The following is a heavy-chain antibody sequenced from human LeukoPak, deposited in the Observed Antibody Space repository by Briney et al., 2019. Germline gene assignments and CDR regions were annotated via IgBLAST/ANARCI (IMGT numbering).Heavy chain of an antibody. CDR2: MNPNSGNT. J-gene: IGHJ4*02. CDR3: TKAHRALDSTSHYLYFDL. V-gene: IGHV1-8*01. D-gene: IGHD6-13*01. CDR1: GYTFTSYD. Sequence: ASVKVSCKASGYTFTSYDINWVRQATGQGLEWMGWMNPNSGNTGYAQKFQGRVTMTRNTSISTAYMELSSLRSEDTAVYHCTKAHRALDSTSHYLYFDLWGLGTLLTVSS.